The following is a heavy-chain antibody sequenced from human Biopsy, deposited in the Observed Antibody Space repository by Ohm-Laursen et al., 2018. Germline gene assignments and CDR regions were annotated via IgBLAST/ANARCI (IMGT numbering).Heavy chain of an antibody. CDR2: ISHTGYT. Sequence: TLSLTCTVSGGSFTGHYWTWIRQPPGKGLGWIGHISHTGYTSYKSSLKSRVTISVDTSRNHFSLRLSSLTAADTAVYYCARGSNDFGGLYFPRWGQGTLLTVSS. CDR1: GGSFTGHY. J-gene: IGHJ4*02. CDR3: ARGSNDFGGLYFPR. V-gene: IGHV4-59*11. D-gene: IGHD4-23*01.